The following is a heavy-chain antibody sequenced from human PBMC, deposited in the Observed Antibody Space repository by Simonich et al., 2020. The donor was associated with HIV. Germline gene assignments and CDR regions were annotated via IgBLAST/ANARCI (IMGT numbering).Heavy chain of an antibody. J-gene: IGHJ5*01. D-gene: IGHD7-27*01. V-gene: IGHV4-34*12. Sequence: QVQLQQWGAGLLKPSEPLSLTCAVYGGYLSNSYWTCIRPPPGRGLEWIGAIIYGGGTNFNPSLKSRFTISLDTSKNQFSLKLRSLTAADTALYYCARGTQLPNWGYPPRHWFDSWGQGTLVTVSS. CDR3: ARGTQLPNWGYPPRHWFDS. CDR1: GGYLSNSY. CDR2: IIYGGGT.